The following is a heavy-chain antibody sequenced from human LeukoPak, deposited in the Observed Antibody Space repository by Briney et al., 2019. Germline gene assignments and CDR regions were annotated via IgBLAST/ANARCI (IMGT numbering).Heavy chain of an antibody. CDR2: ISSSSSYI. CDR1: GFTFSSYS. Sequence: GGSLRLSCAASGFTFSSYSMNWVRQAPGKGLEWVSSISSSSSYIYYADSVKGRFTISGDNAKNSLYLQMNSLRAEDTAVYYCARESSGSYSSFDYWGQGTLVTVSS. CDR3: ARESSGSYSSFDY. D-gene: IGHD1-26*01. J-gene: IGHJ4*02. V-gene: IGHV3-21*01.